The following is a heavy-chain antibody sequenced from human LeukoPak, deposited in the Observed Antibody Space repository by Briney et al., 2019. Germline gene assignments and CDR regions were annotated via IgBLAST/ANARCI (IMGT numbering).Heavy chain of an antibody. J-gene: IGHJ6*02. CDR3: ARDASATESYYYYYGMDV. CDR1: GFTFSSYA. CDR2: ISGSGGST. D-gene: IGHD6-6*01. Sequence: PGGSLRLSCAASGFTFSSYAMSWVRQAPGKGLEWVSAISGSGGSTYYADSVKGRFTISRDNSKTTLYLQMNSLRAEDTAVYYCARDASATESYYYYYGMDVWGQGTTVTVSS. V-gene: IGHV3-23*01.